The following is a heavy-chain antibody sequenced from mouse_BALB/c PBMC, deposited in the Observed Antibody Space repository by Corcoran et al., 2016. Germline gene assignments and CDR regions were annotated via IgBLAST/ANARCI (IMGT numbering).Heavy chain of an antibody. Sequence: EVQLQQSGAALVKPGASVKLSCTASGFHFKDHYMHGVKQRPEQGMEWIGRLDPANGNTEYDPKFQGKATITPDTSSKTAYLQLSSLTSEDTAVYYCANWDWYYDVWGAGTTVTVSS. D-gene: IGHD4-1*01. CDR1: GFHFKDHY. CDR2: LDPANGNT. J-gene: IGHJ1*01. V-gene: IGHV14-3*02. CDR3: ANWDWYYDV.